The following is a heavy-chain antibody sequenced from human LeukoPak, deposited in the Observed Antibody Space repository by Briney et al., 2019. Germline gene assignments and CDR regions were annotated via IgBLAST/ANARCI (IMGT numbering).Heavy chain of an antibody. Sequence: ASVKVSCKASGYIFTSYYMHWVRQAPGQGLEWMGIINPSGGRTSYAQKFQGRVTMTRDTSTGTVYMDLSSLRSEDTAVYYCARGVVVTAADVHFDFWGQGTLVTVSS. J-gene: IGHJ4*02. CDR3: ARGVVVTAADVHFDF. CDR1: GYIFTSYY. V-gene: IGHV1-46*01. CDR2: INPSGGRT. D-gene: IGHD2-21*02.